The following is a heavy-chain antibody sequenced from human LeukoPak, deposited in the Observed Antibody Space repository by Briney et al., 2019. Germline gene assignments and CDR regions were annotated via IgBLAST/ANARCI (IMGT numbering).Heavy chain of an antibody. CDR2: MSNDGSTT. J-gene: IGHJ4*02. Sequence: GGTLRLSCVASGFTFSTYWMGWVRQAPGQGLEYVSHMSNDGSTTVYADSVKGQFTISRENAKNTLYLQMNSLRAEDTAVYYCARDNWGSLDYWGQGALITVSS. CDR1: GFTFSTYW. CDR3: ARDNWGSLDY. V-gene: IGHV3-74*01. D-gene: IGHD7-27*01.